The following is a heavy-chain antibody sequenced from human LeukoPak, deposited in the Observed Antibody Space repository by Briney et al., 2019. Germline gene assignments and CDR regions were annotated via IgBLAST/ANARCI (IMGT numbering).Heavy chain of an antibody. V-gene: IGHV1-8*01. Sequence: GASVKVSCKASGYTFTSYDINWVRQATGQGLEWMGWMNPNSGNTGYAQKFQGRVTMTRNTSISTAYMELSSLRPEDTAVYYCARGRLAITIFGVVIPRYGMDVWGQGTTVTVSS. CDR2: MNPNSGNT. D-gene: IGHD3-3*01. CDR1: GYTFTSYD. J-gene: IGHJ6*02. CDR3: ARGRLAITIFGVVIPRYGMDV.